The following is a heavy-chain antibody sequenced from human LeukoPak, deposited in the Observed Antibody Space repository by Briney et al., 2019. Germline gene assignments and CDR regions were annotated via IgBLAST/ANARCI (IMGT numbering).Heavy chain of an antibody. CDR2: IYYSGST. D-gene: IGHD6-6*01. CDR1: GGSISSSSYY. Sequence: SETLSLTCTVSGGSISSSSYYWGWIRQPPGKGLKWIGSIYYSGSTYYNPSLKSRVTISVDTSKNQFSLKLSSVTAADTAVYYCARHGAARHYCYYYYMDVWGKGTTVTVSS. V-gene: IGHV4-39*01. CDR3: ARHGAARHYCYYYYMDV. J-gene: IGHJ6*03.